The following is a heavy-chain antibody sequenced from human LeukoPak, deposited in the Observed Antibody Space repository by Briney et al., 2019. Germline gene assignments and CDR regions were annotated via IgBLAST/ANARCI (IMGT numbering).Heavy chain of an antibody. CDR3: ARHDYELGASDY. V-gene: IGHV1-46*01. CDR2: INPSGGST. CDR1: GYTFTSYY. J-gene: IGHJ4*02. Sequence: ASVKVSCKASGYTFTSYYMHWARQAPGQGLEWMGIINPSGGSTSYAQKFQGRVTMTRDTSTSTVYMELSSLRSEDTAVYYCARHDYELGASDYWGQGTLVTVSS. D-gene: IGHD4-17*01.